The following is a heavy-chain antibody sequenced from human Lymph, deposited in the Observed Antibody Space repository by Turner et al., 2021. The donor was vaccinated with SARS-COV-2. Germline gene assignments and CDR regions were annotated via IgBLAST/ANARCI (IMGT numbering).Heavy chain of an antibody. Sequence: EVQLLQSGAEVKKLGESLKISCKGSGYSFTSYWIGWVRQMPGKGREWMGIIYPGDSDTRYSTYFQGQVTISADKSSSTDYLQWSSLKASDTAMYYCARREWGGSLGHIDYWGQGTLVTVSS. J-gene: IGHJ4*02. CDR1: GYSFTSYW. D-gene: IGHD3-3*01. V-gene: IGHV5-51*01. CDR2: IYPGDSDT. CDR3: ARREWGGSLGHIDY.